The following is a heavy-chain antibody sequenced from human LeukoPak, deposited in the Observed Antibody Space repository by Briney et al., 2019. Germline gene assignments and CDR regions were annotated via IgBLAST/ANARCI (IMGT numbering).Heavy chain of an antibody. J-gene: IGHJ4*02. CDR1: GFTFDDHG. V-gene: IGHV3-20*04. Sequence: GGSLRLSCAASGFTFDDHGMSWVRQAPGKGLEWVSGIKWDGGRTGYADSVKGRFTISRDNAKNSLYLQMNRLRAEDTALYYCATNGGGDSGYGNFDYWGQGTLVTVSS. CDR3: ATNGGGDSGYGNFDY. D-gene: IGHD5-12*01. CDR2: IKWDGGRT.